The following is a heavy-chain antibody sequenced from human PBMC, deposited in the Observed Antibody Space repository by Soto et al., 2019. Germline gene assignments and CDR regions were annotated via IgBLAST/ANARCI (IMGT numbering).Heavy chain of an antibody. J-gene: IGHJ4*02. Sequence: SETLSLTCTVSGGSLSGSYCSWIRKSPGKSLEWIASISYTGSTTHNPSLKSRVTLSVDTSKNQFSQSLTSVTPADTAAYYCATGGGWLHNSYIRGLYFDYWGQGVLVTVSS. D-gene: IGHD3-3*02. CDR2: ISYTGST. CDR1: GGSLSGSY. V-gene: IGHV4-59*01. CDR3: ATGGGWLHNSYIRGLYFDY.